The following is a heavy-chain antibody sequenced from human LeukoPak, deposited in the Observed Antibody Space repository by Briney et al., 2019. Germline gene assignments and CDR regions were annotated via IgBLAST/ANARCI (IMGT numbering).Heavy chain of an antibody. CDR3: AREERFLEFRG. J-gene: IGHJ4*02. CDR1: GGSISSYY. Sequence: SETLSLTCTVSGGSISSYYWSWIRQPPGKGLEWIGYTHYSGANYNPSLKSRVTISADTSKNQFSLKLSSVTAADTAVYYCAREERFLEFRGWGQGTLVTVSS. CDR2: THYSGA. V-gene: IGHV4-59*12. D-gene: IGHD3-3*01.